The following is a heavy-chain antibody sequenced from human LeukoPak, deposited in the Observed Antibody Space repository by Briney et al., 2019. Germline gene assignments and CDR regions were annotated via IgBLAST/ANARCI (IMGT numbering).Heavy chain of an antibody. J-gene: IGHJ6*03. CDR1: GYTFTSYY. CDR3: ARDLSGSGSYYKIGLGYYHYYMDV. V-gene: IGHV1-46*01. D-gene: IGHD3-10*01. Sequence: GASVKVSCKASGYTFTSYYMHWVRQAPGQGLEWMGIINPSGGSTSYAQKFQGRVTMTRDMSTSTVYMELSSLRSEDTAVYYCARDLSGSGSYYKIGLGYYHYYMDVWGKGTTVTISS. CDR2: INPSGGST.